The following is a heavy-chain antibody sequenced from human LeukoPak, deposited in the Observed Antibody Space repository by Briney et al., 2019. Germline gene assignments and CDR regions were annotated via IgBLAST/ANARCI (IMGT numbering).Heavy chain of an antibody. CDR2: ISGTGGVT. D-gene: IGHD5-18*01. CDR3: AKHGETAMWLDY. J-gene: IGHJ4*02. Sequence: PGGSLRLSCAASGFTLSPYAMSWVRRAPGKGLEGVSMISGTGGVTYYADSVTGRFTITRDSSKNTLNLQMNSLRAENTAVYYCAKHGETAMWLDYWGQGTLVTVSS. V-gene: IGHV3-23*01. CDR1: GFTLSPYA.